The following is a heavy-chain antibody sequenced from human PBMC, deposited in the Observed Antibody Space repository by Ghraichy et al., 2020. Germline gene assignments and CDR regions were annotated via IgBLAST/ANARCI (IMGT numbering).Heavy chain of an antibody. Sequence: GWSLRLSCTASGFTFTNFAMSWVRQAPGKGPEWVSSIHGGSAGQFYTDSVKGRFVVSRDDSKNTLYLELRSLRVDDTAIYFCVKDSVKSNGVFDAFDIWGRGTMVTVSS. CDR3: VKDSVKSNGVFDAFDI. CDR1: GFTFTNFA. V-gene: IGHV3-23*01. CDR2: IHGGSAGQ. J-gene: IGHJ3*02. D-gene: IGHD3-10*01.